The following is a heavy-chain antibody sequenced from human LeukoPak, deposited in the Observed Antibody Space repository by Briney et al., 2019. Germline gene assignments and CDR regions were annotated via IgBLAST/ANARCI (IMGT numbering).Heavy chain of an antibody. CDR3: AKDLANSWTIDY. V-gene: IGHV3-30-3*01. Sequence: GGSLRLSCAASEFTFSSYAMSWVRQAPGKGLEWVALISHSGSEKYYADSVEGRFTISRDNSRNTLYLQMNSLSVEDTAFYYCAKDLANSWTIDYWGQGTLVTVSS. D-gene: IGHD1-1*01. CDR1: EFTFSSYA. J-gene: IGHJ4*02. CDR2: ISHSGSEK.